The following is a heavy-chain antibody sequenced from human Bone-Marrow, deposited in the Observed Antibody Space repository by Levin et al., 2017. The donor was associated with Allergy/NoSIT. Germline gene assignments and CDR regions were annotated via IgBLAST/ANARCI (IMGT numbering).Heavy chain of an antibody. D-gene: IGHD5-24*01. CDR3: ARGPMGGTATTYFDS. CDR1: AGSIGTYF. V-gene: IGHV4-59*01. CDR2: VYYSGST. Sequence: RASETLSLTCSVSAGSIGTYFWHWIRQSPGRGLEWMGYVYYSGSTNYNPSLKSRVTISVDTSKNQFSLNLRSVTAADTAVYYCARGPMGGTATTYFDSWGQGTLVTVSS. J-gene: IGHJ4*02.